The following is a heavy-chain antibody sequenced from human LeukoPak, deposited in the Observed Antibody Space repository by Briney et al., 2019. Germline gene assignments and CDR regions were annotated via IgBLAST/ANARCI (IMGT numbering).Heavy chain of an antibody. CDR3: AKDQGDCFDY. J-gene: IGHJ4*02. Sequence: PGGSLRLSCAASGFTFSSYGMHWVRQAPGKGLEWVAFIRYDGSNKYYADSVKGRFTISGDNSKNTLYLQMNSLRAEDTAVYYCAKDQGDCFDYWGQGTLVTVSS. V-gene: IGHV3-30*02. CDR1: GFTFSSYG. CDR2: IRYDGSNK.